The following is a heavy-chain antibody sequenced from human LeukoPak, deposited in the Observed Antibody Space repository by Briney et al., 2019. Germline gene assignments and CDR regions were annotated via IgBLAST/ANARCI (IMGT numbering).Heavy chain of an antibody. CDR1: GLTFSSYS. Sequence: GGSLRLSCAASGLTFSSYSMNWVRQAPGEGREWGSYISSSSSTIYYADSVKGRFTISRDTAKNSLYLQMNSLRAEDTAVYFCAREMTGYSSSAIDYWGQGTLVTVSS. V-gene: IGHV3-48*01. D-gene: IGHD6-13*01. CDR3: AREMTGYSSSAIDY. J-gene: IGHJ4*02. CDR2: ISSSSSTI.